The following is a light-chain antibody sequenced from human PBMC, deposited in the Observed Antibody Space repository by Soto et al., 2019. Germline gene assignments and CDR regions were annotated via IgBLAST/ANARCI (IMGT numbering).Light chain of an antibody. CDR1: SGHSSYA. J-gene: IGLJ2*01. CDR3: QTWGTGIVV. CDR2: LNSDGSH. V-gene: IGLV4-69*01. Sequence: QSVLTQSPSASASLGASVKLTCTLSSGHSSYAIAWHQQQPEKGPRYLMKLNSDGSHSKGDGIPDCFSGSSSGAERYLTISSLQSEDEADYYCQTWGTGIVVFGGGTKLTVL.